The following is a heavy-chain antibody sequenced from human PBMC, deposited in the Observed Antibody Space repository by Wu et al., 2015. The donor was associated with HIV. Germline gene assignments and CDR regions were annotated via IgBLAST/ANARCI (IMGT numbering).Heavy chain of an antibody. J-gene: IGHJ4*02. V-gene: IGHV1-8*01. D-gene: IGHD6-19*01. Sequence: QVQLVQSGAEVKKPGASVKVSCKASGYTFTFYDINWVRQATGQGLEWMGWMNPNSGNTGYAQKFQGRITMTRNTSIRTAYMELSSLRSEDTAIYYCARQRAYTSGWYIYDYWGQGTLVTGLL. CDR3: ARQRAYTSGWYIYDY. CDR2: MNPNSGNT. CDR1: GYTFTFYD.